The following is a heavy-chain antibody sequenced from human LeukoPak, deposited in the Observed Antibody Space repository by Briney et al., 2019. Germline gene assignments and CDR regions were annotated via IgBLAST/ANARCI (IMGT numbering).Heavy chain of an antibody. Sequence: PGGSLRLSCAASGFTFSSYEMNWVRQAPGRGLEWVSYISSSGSTIYYADSVKGRFTISRDNAKNSLYLQMNSLRAEDTAVYYCARIYSSSWYFDYWGQGTLVTVSS. J-gene: IGHJ4*02. D-gene: IGHD6-13*01. CDR1: GFTFSSYE. CDR3: ARIYSSSWYFDY. V-gene: IGHV3-48*03. CDR2: ISSSGSTI.